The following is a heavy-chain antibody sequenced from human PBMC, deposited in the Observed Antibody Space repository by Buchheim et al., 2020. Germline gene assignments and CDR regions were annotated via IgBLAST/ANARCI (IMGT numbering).Heavy chain of an antibody. J-gene: IGHJ6*02. D-gene: IGHD2-2*01. CDR1: GFTFSSYS. Sequence: EVQLVESGGGLVQPGGSLRLSCAASGFTFSSYSMNWVRQAPGKGLEWVSYISNSSSTIYYADSVKGRFTISRDNAKNSLYLQMNSPRAEDTAVYYCASTCSSTSCHSTYGMDVWGQGTT. V-gene: IGHV3-48*04. CDR3: ASTCSSTSCHSTYGMDV. CDR2: ISNSSSTI.